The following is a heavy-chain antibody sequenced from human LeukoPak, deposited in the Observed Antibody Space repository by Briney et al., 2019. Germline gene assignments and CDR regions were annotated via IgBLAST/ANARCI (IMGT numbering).Heavy chain of an antibody. V-gene: IGHV4-4*02. D-gene: IGHD2-2*01. J-gene: IGHJ3*02. CDR1: GGSISSSNW. CDR3: ASYGDIVVVPAARAVHAFDI. Sequence: SGTLSLTCAVSGGSISSSNWWSWVRQPPGKGLEWIGEIYHSGSTNYNPSLKSQVTISVDKSKNQFSLKLSSVTAADTAVYYCASYGDIVVVPAARAVHAFDIWGQGTMVTVSS. CDR2: IYHSGST.